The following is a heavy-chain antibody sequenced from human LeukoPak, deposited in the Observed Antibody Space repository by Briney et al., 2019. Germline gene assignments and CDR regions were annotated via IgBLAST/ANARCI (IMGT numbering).Heavy chain of an antibody. CDR1: GFTFITYS. J-gene: IGHJ4*02. D-gene: IGHD6-25*01. V-gene: IGHV3-21*01. Sequence: GGSLRLSCAASGFTFITYSMNWDRQAPGKGLEWVSSIDSTSTYIFYADSLKGRVTISRDNAKNSLILHMNSLRAEDTAVYYCVAAAGYYFDYWGQGTLVTVSS. CDR2: IDSTSTYI. CDR3: VAAAGYYFDY.